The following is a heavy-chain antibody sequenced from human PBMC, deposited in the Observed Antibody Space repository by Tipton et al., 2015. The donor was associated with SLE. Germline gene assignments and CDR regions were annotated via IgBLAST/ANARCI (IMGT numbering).Heavy chain of an antibody. D-gene: IGHD3-3*01. CDR2: INHSGST. Sequence: TLSLTCAVYGGSFSGYYWSWIRQPPGKGLEWIGEINHSGSTNYNPSLKSRVTISVDTSKNQFSLKLSSVTAADTAVYYCARGREGRITIFGVIPGDFDYWGQGTLVTVSS. CDR3: ARGREGRITIFGVIPGDFDY. V-gene: IGHV4-34*01. J-gene: IGHJ4*02. CDR1: GGSFSGYY.